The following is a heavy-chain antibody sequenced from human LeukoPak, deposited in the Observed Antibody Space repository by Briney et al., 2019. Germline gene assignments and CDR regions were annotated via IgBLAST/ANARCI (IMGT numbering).Heavy chain of an antibody. CDR3: ARELTGYNQNYGSGKLDP. D-gene: IGHD3-10*01. CDR2: ISAYNGNT. V-gene: IGHV1-18*01. J-gene: IGHJ5*02. CDR1: GYTFTSYG. Sequence: ASVKVSCKASGYTFTSYGISWVRQAPGQGLEWMGWISAYNGNTNYAQKLQGRVTMTTDTPTSTAYMELRSLRSDDTAVYYCARELTGYNQNYGSGKLDPWGQGTLVTVSS.